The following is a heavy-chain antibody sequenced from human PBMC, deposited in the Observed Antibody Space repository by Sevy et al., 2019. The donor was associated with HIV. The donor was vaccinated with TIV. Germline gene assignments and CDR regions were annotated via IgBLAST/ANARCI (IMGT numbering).Heavy chain of an antibody. CDR1: GYSFTDYY. CDR3: ARARRVTTGYYYYGMDV. Sequence: ASVKVSCKASGYSFTDYYMHWVRQAPGQGLEWMAWINPKNDVTNYAQKFQGRVTMTRDTYTSTAYMERTRLGSDDTAVYSCARARRVTTGYYYYGMDVWGQGTTVTVSS. V-gene: IGHV1-2*02. CDR2: INPKNDVT. D-gene: IGHD5-18*01. J-gene: IGHJ6*02.